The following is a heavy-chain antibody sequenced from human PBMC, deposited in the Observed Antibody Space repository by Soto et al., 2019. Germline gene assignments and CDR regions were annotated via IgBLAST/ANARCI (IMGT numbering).Heavy chain of an antibody. CDR1: GGSFSGYY. CDR2: INHSGST. V-gene: IGHV4-34*01. D-gene: IGHD3-22*01. Sequence: PSETLSLTCAVYGGSFSGYYWSWIRQPPGKGLEWIGEINHSGSTNYNPSLKSRVTISVDTSKNQFSLKLSSVTAADTAVYYCARGLRYYDSTINSYFDYWGQGTLVTVSS. CDR3: ARGLRYYDSTINSYFDY. J-gene: IGHJ4*02.